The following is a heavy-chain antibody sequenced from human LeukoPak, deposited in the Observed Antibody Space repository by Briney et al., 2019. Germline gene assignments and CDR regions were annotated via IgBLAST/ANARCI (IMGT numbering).Heavy chain of an antibody. CDR2: IYSGGST. CDR1: GFTVSSNY. V-gene: IGHV3-66*01. J-gene: IGHJ6*02. Sequence: GGSLRLSCAASGFTVSSNYMSWVRQAPGKGLEWVSVIYSGGSTYYADSVKGRFTISRDNSKNTLHLQMNSLRAEDTAVYYCARDRVNSGYYYGMDVWGQGTTVTVSS. D-gene: IGHD1-26*01. CDR3: ARDRVNSGYYYGMDV.